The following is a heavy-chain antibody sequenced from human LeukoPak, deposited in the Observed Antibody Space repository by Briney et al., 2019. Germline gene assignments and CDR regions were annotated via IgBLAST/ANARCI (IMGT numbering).Heavy chain of an antibody. CDR1: GFTFSSYG. V-gene: IGHV3-64*01. Sequence: PGGSLRLSCAASGFTFSSYGMHWVRQAPGKGLEYVSAISSNGGSTYYANSVKGRFTISRDNSKNTLYLQMGSLRAEDMAVYYCAREHDYVWGTDPGAFDIWGQGTMVTVSS. J-gene: IGHJ3*02. CDR2: ISSNGGST. D-gene: IGHD3-16*01. CDR3: AREHDYVWGTDPGAFDI.